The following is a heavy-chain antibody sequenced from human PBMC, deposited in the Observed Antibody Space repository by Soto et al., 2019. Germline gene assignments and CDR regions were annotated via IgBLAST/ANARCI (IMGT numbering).Heavy chain of an antibody. Sequence: SETLSLTCTVSGGSISSSSYYWGWIRQPPGKGLEWIGSIYYSGSTYYNPSLKSRVTISVDTSKNQFSLKLSSVTAADTAVYYCASQYDSSGYYYAYFDYWGQGTLVTVSS. CDR2: IYYSGST. D-gene: IGHD3-22*01. CDR1: GGSISSSSYY. J-gene: IGHJ4*02. V-gene: IGHV4-39*01. CDR3: ASQYDSSGYYYAYFDY.